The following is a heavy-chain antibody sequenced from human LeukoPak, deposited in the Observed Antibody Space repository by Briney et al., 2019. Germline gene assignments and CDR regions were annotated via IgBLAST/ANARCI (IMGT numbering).Heavy chain of an antibody. CDR1: GFTFTSSA. D-gene: IGHD3-9*01. Sequence: SVKVSCKASGFTFTSSAMQWVRQARGQRLEWIGWIVVGSGNTNYAQKFQERVTMTRDTSTSTVYMELSSLRSEDTAVYYCARGGPYYDILTGYLDYWGQGTLVTVSS. J-gene: IGHJ4*02. CDR2: IVVGSGNT. CDR3: ARGGPYYDILTGYLDY. V-gene: IGHV1-58*02.